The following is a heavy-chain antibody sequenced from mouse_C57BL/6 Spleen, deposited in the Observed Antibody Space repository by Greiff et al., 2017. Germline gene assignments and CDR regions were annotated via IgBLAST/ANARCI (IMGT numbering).Heavy chain of an antibody. CDR3: ARHNESSYGYFDV. CDR1: GYTFTSYW. CDR2: IDPSDSAT. J-gene: IGHJ1*03. Sequence: VQLQQSGAELVRPGSSVKLSCKASGYTFTSYWMHWVKQRPIQGLEWIGNIDPSDSATHYNQQFKDKATLTVDKSSSTAYMQLSILTSEAAAIYCYARHNESSYGYFDVWGTGTTVTVSS. D-gene: IGHD6-1*01. V-gene: IGHV1-52*01.